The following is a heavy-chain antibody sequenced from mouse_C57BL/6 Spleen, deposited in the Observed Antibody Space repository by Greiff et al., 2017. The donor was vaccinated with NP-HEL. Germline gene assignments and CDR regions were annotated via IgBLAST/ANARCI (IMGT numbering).Heavy chain of an antibody. CDR2: IWSDGST. D-gene: IGHD2-2*01. Sequence: QVQLKQSGPGLVAPSQSLSITCTVSGFSLTSYGVHWVRQPPGKGLEWLVVIWSDGSTTYNSALKSRLSISKDNSKSQVFLKMNSRPTDDTAMYSCARHENGYAAYWGQGTTLTVSS. CDR1: GFSLTSYG. CDR3: ARHENGYAAY. V-gene: IGHV2-6-1*01. J-gene: IGHJ2*01.